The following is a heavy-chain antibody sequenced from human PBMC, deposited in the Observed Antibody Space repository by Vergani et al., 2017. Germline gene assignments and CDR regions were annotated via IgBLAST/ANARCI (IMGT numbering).Heavy chain of an antibody. Sequence: QLLESGGGLIQPGGSLRLSCAASGFTFNSYAMTWVRPAPGKGLEWVSGINNNGGSTYYADSVKGRFTISRDNSKNTLYLQMTDLRAEDTATYYCAKVGGSTSCPYGGGAFDVWGHGTMVTVSS. CDR3: AKVGGSTSCPYGGGAFDV. CDR1: GFTFNSYA. CDR2: INNNGGST. V-gene: IGHV3-23*01. J-gene: IGHJ3*01. D-gene: IGHD2-2*01.